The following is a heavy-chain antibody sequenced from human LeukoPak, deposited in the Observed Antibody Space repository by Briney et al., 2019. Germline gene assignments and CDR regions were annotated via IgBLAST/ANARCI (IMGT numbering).Heavy chain of an antibody. CDR1: GGSISSYY. Sequence: SETLSLTCTVSGGSISSYYWSWIRQPPGKGLEWIGYIYYSGSTNYNPSLKSRVTISVDTSKNQFSLKLSSVTAADTAVYYCARGGSYTMVKNYWGQGTLVTVSS. D-gene: IGHD1-26*01. J-gene: IGHJ4*02. CDR2: IYYSGST. V-gene: IGHV4-59*01. CDR3: ARGGSYTMVKNY.